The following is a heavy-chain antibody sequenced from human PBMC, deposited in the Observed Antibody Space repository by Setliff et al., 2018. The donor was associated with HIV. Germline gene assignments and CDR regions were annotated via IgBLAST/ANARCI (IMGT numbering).Heavy chain of an antibody. CDR2: IYYDGRT. CDR1: GGSIRTGAYY. V-gene: IGHV4-39*07. Sequence: SETLSLTCTVSGGSIRTGAYYWGWIRQPPGKGLEWIGSIYYDGRTFYKPSLKNRCSMSIDTSNNQFSLSLRSVTAADTAIYYCARSIHGGGSEPFDTWGQGILVTVSS. J-gene: IGHJ5*02. D-gene: IGHD3-10*01. CDR3: ARSIHGGGSEPFDT.